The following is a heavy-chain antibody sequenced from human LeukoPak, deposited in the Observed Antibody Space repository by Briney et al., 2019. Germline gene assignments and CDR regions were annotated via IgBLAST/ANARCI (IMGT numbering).Heavy chain of an antibody. V-gene: IGHV4-59*02. D-gene: IGHD3-22*01. J-gene: IGHJ4*02. CDR3: ARSPETHYYDSSGYFDY. Sequence: SETLSLTCTVSGDSVSTQYWSWIRQPPGKGLEWIGYIYYSGSTNYNPSLKSRVTISVDTSKNQFSLKLSSVTAADTAVYYCARSPETHYYDSSGYFDYWGQGTLVTVSS. CDR2: IYYSGST. CDR1: GDSVSTQY.